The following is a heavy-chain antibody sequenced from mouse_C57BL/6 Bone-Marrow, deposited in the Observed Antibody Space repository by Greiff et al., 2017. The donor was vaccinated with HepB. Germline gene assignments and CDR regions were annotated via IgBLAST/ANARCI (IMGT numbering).Heavy chain of an antibody. V-gene: IGHV1-26*01. D-gene: IGHD1-1*01. CDR3: ARDDDGSAY. CDR2: INPNNGGT. J-gene: IGHJ3*01. Sequence: VQLQPSGPELVKPGASVKISCKASGYTFTDYYMNWVKQSHGKSLEWIGDINPNNGGTSYNQKFKGKATLTVDKSSSTAYMELRSLTSEDSAVYYCARDDDGSAYWGQGTLVTVSA. CDR1: GYTFTDYY.